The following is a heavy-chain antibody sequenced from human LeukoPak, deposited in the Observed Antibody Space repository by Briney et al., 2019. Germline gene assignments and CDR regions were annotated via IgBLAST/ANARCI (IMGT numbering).Heavy chain of an antibody. J-gene: IGHJ4*02. CDR3: AKDGGLWVSAHWGDS. CDR1: GFTFSSYG. V-gene: IGHV3-30*18. Sequence: GGSLRLSCAASGFTFSSYGMHWVRQAPGKGLEWVAVISYDGSNKYYADSVKGRFTVSRDNSKNTLFLQMNSLRAEDTAVYYCAKDGGLWVSAHWGDSWGRGTLATVSS. CDR2: ISYDGSNK. D-gene: IGHD7-27*01.